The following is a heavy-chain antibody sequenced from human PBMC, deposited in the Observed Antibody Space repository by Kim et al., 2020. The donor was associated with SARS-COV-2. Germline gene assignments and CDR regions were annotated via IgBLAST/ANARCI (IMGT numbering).Heavy chain of an antibody. J-gene: IGHJ3*01. D-gene: IGHD2-15*01. CDR3: AGTYCSGGSCLTSGDA. Sequence: SETLSLTCTVSGGSISSSSYYWGWIRQPPGKGLEWIGSIDYSVSTYYNPSLKSRLTISVDTSKNQFSLKLRSVTAADTAVYYCAGTYCSGGSCLTSGDA. V-gene: IGHV4-39*01. CDR1: GGSISSSSYY. CDR2: IDYSVST.